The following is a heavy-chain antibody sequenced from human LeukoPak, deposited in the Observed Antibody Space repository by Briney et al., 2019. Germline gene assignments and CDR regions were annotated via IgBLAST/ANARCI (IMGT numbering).Heavy chain of an antibody. Sequence: GASVKVSCKASGYTFTSYGISWVRQAPGQGLEWMGGISAYNGNTNHAQKLQGRVTMTTDTSTSTAYMELRSLRSDDTAVYYCARGAGGQPVHGCFDYWAQGTLVPVSS. CDR1: GYTFTSYG. V-gene: IGHV1-18*01. D-gene: IGHD6-6*01. CDR3: ARGAGGQPVHGCFDY. CDR2: ISAYNGNT. J-gene: IGHJ4*02.